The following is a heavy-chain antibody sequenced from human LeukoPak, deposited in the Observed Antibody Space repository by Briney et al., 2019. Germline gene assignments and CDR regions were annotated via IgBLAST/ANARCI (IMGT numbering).Heavy chain of an antibody. D-gene: IGHD1/OR15-1a*01. J-gene: IGHJ4*02. Sequence: GGSLRLSCAASGFTFSSYSMNWVRQAPGKGLEWVSSISSSSSYIYYADSVKGRFTISRDNAKNSLYLQMNSLRAEDTAVYYCAKDNELEQSWGEYYFDYWGQGTLVTVSS. V-gene: IGHV3-21*01. CDR1: GFTFSSYS. CDR3: AKDNELEQSWGEYYFDY. CDR2: ISSSSSYI.